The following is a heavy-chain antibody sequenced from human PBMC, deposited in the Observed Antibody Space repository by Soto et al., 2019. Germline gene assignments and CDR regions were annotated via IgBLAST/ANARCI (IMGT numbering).Heavy chain of an antibody. CDR1: GFTFSSYG. CDR2: IWYDGSNK. D-gene: IGHD1-20*01. Sequence: QVQLVESGGGVVQPGRSLRLSCAASGFTFSSYGMHWVRQAPGKGLEWVAVIWYDGSNKYYADSVKGRFTISRDNSKNTLYLQMNSLRAEDTAVYYWARYNWNPEYWYYYYGMDVWGQGTTVTVSS. J-gene: IGHJ6*02. V-gene: IGHV3-33*01. CDR3: ARYNWNPEYWYYYYGMDV.